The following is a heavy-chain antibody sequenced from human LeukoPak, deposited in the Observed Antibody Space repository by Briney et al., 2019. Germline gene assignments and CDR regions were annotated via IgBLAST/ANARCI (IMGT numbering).Heavy chain of an antibody. Sequence: SETLSLTCAVYGGSFSGYYWSWIRQPPGKGLEWIGEINHSGSTNYNPSLKSRVTISVDTSKNQFSLKLSSVTAADTAVYYCARLGYGDNLDYWGQGTLVTVSS. J-gene: IGHJ4*02. D-gene: IGHD4-17*01. CDR1: GGSFSGYY. CDR3: ARLGYGDNLDY. CDR2: INHSGST. V-gene: IGHV4-34*01.